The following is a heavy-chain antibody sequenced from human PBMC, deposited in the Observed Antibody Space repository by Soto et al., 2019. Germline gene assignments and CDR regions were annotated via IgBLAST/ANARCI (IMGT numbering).Heavy chain of an antibody. V-gene: IGHV1-18*01. D-gene: IGHD1-20*01. CDR1: GYTFTSYG. CDR2: ISAYNGNT. Sequence: GASVKVSCKASGYTFTSYGISWVRQAPGQGLEWMGWISAYNGNTNYAQKLQGRVTMTTDTSTSTAYMELRSLRSDDTAVYYCARAYMDPTKAPDDYWGQGTLVTVSS. J-gene: IGHJ4*02. CDR3: ARAYMDPTKAPDDY.